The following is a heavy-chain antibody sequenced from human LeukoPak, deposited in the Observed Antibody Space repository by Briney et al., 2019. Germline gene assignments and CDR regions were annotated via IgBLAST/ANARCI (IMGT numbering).Heavy chain of an antibody. J-gene: IGHJ3*02. CDR3: AKSNGYGLIDI. CDR1: GYSITSGYY. V-gene: IGHV4-38-2*02. CDR2: IYHSGST. D-gene: IGHD3-22*01. Sequence: SETLSLTCTVSGYSITSGYYWGWIRQPPGKGLEWIGSIYHSGSTHYNPSLNSRVTMSVDTSRNQFSLKLNSVTAADTAVYYCAKSNGYGLIDIWGQGTMVTVSS.